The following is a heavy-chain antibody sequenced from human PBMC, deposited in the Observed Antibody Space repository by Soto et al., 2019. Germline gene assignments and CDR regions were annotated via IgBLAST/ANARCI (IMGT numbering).Heavy chain of an antibody. CDR1: GGSISSYY. D-gene: IGHD3-22*01. J-gene: IGHJ4*02. CDR3: ARGNPLYYYDSSGYTLWY. CDR2: IYYSGST. V-gene: IGHV4-59*01. Sequence: SETLSLTCTVSGGSISSYYWSWIRQPPGKGLEWIGYIYYSGSTNYNPSLKSRVTISVDTSKNQLSLKLSSVTAADTAVYYCARGNPLYYYDSSGYTLWYWGQGTLVTVSS.